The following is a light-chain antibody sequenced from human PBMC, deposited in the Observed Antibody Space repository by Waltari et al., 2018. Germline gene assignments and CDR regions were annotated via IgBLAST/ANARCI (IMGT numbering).Light chain of an antibody. CDR1: QTISSY. J-gene: IGKJ1*01. CDR2: SAS. V-gene: IGKV1-39*01. Sequence: DIQMTQSPSSLSASVGDRVTITCRASQTISSYLNWFQQTPGKAPDLLIFSASALQSGVPSRFSGSGSGTNFTLTISSLRPEDFATYYCQQSYSAPRTFGQGTKVDFK. CDR3: QQSYSAPRT.